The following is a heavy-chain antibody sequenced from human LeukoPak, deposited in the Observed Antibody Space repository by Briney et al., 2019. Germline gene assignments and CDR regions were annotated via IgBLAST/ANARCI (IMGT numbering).Heavy chain of an antibody. J-gene: IGHJ4*02. V-gene: IGHV4-59*01. Sequence: SETLSLTCTVSGGSISSYYWSWIRQPPGKGLDWIAYIYYSGSTNYNPSLKSRVTISVDTSKNQFSLKLTSVTAADTAAYYCARGVNSGYFDYCGQGTLVTVSS. D-gene: IGHD1-26*01. CDR2: IYYSGST. CDR3: ARGVNSGYFDY. CDR1: GGSISSYY.